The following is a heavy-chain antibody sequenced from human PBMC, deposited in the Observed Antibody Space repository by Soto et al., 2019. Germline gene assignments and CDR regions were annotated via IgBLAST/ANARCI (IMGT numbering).Heavy chain of an antibody. Sequence: QVQLVQSGAEVQKPGSSVKVSCKASGGTFSSYAISWVRQAPGQGLEWMGGIIPISDTTNYAQKFQGRVTTTAVESTSTAYMELSSLRSEDTAVYYCARSQGSSTSLEIYYYYYYGMDVWGQGTTVTVSS. CDR3: ARSQGSSTSLEIYYYYYYGMDV. V-gene: IGHV1-69*01. CDR2: IIPISDTT. J-gene: IGHJ6*02. CDR1: GGTFSSYA. D-gene: IGHD2-2*01.